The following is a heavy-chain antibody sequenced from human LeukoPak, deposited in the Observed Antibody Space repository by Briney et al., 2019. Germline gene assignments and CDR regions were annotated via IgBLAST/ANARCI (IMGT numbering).Heavy chain of an antibody. CDR3: ASRPYGSGTPPFDY. Sequence: PSETLPLTCTVSGGSISSYYWSWIRQPPGKGLEWIGYIYYSGSTNYNPSLKSRVTISVDTSKNQFSLKLSSVTAADTAVYYCASRPYGSGTPPFDYWGQGTLVTVSS. CDR1: GGSISSYY. D-gene: IGHD3-10*01. V-gene: IGHV4-59*01. CDR2: IYYSGST. J-gene: IGHJ4*02.